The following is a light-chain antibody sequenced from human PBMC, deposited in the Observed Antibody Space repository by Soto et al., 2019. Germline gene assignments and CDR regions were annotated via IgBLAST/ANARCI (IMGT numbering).Light chain of an antibody. Sequence: QSALTQPASVPGSPGQSITISCTGTSSDVGGYDYVSWYQQHPGKAPKLMIYDVTNRPSGVSNRFSGSKSGNTASLTISGLQAEDEADYYCISYASINTYVFGTGTKLTVL. CDR1: SSDVGGYDY. CDR2: DVT. CDR3: ISYASINTYV. J-gene: IGLJ1*01. V-gene: IGLV2-14*01.